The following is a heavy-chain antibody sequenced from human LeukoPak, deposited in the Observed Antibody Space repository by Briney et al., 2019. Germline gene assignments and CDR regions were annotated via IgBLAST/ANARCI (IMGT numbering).Heavy chain of an antibody. CDR1: GASISSYY. D-gene: IGHD1-26*01. J-gene: IGHJ5*02. CDR3: AKDWELGS. CDR2: IYTSGST. V-gene: IGHV4-59*01. Sequence: PSETLSLTCSVSGASISSYYWNWIRQPPGKGLEWIGNIYTSGSTNYNPSLKSRVTISLDTSKDQFSLKLTSVTAAGTAFYYCAKDWELGSWGQGTLVTVSS.